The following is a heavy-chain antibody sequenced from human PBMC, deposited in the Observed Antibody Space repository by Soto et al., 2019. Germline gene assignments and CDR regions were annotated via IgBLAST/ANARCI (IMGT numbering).Heavy chain of an antibody. V-gene: IGHV3-23*01. CDR3: AKGVSQYTPLALFDY. CDR2: ISGSDGRT. CDR1: GFTFSSYA. J-gene: IGHJ4*02. D-gene: IGHD5-18*01. Sequence: GGSLRLSCAASGFTFSSYAMSWVRQAPGKGLEWVSTISGSDGRTYSTDSVKGRFTISRDNSRNTAYLQMNSLRVEDTAVYYCAKGVSQYTPLALFDYWGRGTLVAVSS.